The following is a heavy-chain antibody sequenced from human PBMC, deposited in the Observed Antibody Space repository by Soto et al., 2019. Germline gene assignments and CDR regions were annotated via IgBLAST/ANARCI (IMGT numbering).Heavy chain of an antibody. V-gene: IGHV4-59*01. J-gene: IGHJ4*02. D-gene: IGHD2-15*01. CDR2: IYYSGST. CDR3: ARDHCSGGSCYYYFDY. CDR1: GGSISSYY. Sequence: SETLSLTCTVSGGSISSYYWSWIRQPPGKGLEWIGYIYYSGSTNYNPSIKSRVTISVDTSKNQFSQKLSSVTAADTAVYYCARDHCSGGSCYYYFDYWGQGTLVTVAS.